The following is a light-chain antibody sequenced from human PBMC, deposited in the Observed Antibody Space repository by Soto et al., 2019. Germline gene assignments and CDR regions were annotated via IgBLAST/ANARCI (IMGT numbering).Light chain of an antibody. Sequence: EIGLTQSPGTLSLSPGEGATLSCRASQSVSSSYIAWYQQRPGQTPSLLIYGASTRATGIPDRFSGSGSGTHVTLTISRLEPGDFAVYYCQHFGGTTFTFGQGTRLEIK. CDR3: QHFGGTTFT. V-gene: IGKV3-20*01. CDR2: GAS. J-gene: IGKJ5*01. CDR1: QSVSSSY.